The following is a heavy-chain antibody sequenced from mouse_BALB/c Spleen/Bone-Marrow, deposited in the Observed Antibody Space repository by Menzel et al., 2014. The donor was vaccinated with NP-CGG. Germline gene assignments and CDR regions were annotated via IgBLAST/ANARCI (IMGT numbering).Heavy chain of an antibody. Sequence: EVQVVESGGGLVQPGGSLKLSCAASGFTFSSYTMSWVRQTPEKRLEWVASISNGGGSTYYPDTVKGRFTISRDNAKNTLYLQMSSLKSEDTAMYYCATGTFAYWGQGTLVTVSA. D-gene: IGHD4-1*01. V-gene: IGHV5-12-2*01. CDR2: ISNGGGST. CDR1: GFTFSSYT. J-gene: IGHJ3*01. CDR3: ATGTFAY.